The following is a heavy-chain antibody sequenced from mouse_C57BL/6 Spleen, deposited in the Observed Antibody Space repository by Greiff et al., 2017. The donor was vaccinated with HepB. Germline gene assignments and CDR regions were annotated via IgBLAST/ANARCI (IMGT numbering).Heavy chain of an antibody. CDR2: IHPNSGST. Sequence: QVQLQQSGAELVKPGASVKLSCKASGYTFTSYWMHWVKQRPGQGLEWIGMIHPNSGSTNYNEKFKSKATLTVDKSSSTAYMQLSSLTSEDSAVYYCAKLYYGTLDYWGQGTTLTVSS. J-gene: IGHJ2*01. D-gene: IGHD2-1*01. V-gene: IGHV1-64*01. CDR3: AKLYYGTLDY. CDR1: GYTFTSYW.